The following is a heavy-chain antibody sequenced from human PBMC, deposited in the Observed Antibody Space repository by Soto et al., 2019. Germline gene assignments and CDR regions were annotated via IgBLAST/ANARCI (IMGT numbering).Heavy chain of an antibody. J-gene: IGHJ4*02. CDR3: AAGGGLPRYY. V-gene: IGHV4-30-2*01. D-gene: IGHD5-12*01. Sequence: QLQLQESGSGLVKPSQTLSLTCAVSGGSISSGGYSWSWIRQPPGKGLEWIGYIYQSGSTYYNPSRKRRVTISVDRSKNQFSLKLSSVTAADTAVYYCAAGGGLPRYYWGQGTLVTVSS. CDR2: IYQSGST. CDR1: GGSISSGGYS.